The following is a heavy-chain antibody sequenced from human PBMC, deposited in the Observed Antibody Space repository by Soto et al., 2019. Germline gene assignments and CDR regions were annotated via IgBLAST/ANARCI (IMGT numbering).Heavy chain of an antibody. V-gene: IGHV1-69*08. CDR1: GGTFSSYT. CDR2: IIPILGIA. Sequence: QVQLVQSGAEVKKPGSSVKVSCKASGGTFSSYTISWVRQAPGQGLEWMGRIIPILGIANYAQKFQGRVTITADKSTSTAYMELSSLRSEATAVYDCERDGMNWGLNAVDIWGQGTMVTVSS. J-gene: IGHJ3*02. D-gene: IGHD7-27*01. CDR3: ERDGMNWGLNAVDI.